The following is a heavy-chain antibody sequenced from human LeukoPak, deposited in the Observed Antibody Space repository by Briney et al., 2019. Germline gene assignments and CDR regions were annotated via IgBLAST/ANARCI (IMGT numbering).Heavy chain of an antibody. Sequence: GRSLRLSCAASGFTFSSRPMHWVRQAPGKGLEYVSAISSNGGSTYYADSVKVRFTISRDNSKNTLYLQMSSLRAEDTAVYYCVKVGGYSEYDYWGQGTLVTVSS. CDR3: VKVGGYSEYDY. CDR2: ISSNGGST. J-gene: IGHJ4*02. V-gene: IGHV3-64D*09. CDR1: GFTFSSRP. D-gene: IGHD2-15*01.